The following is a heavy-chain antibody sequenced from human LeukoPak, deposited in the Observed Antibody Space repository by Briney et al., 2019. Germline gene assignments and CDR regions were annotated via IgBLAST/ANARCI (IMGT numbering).Heavy chain of an antibody. CDR1: GFTFSSYW. Sequence: GGSLRLSCVASGFTFSSYWMSWVRQAPGKGLEWVANIKQDGSEKYYVDSVKGRFTISRDNAKNSLYLRMNSLRVEDTAVYYCARDGQQLGFWGQGTLVIVSS. V-gene: IGHV3-7*04. CDR3: ARDGQQLGF. D-gene: IGHD6-13*01. CDR2: IKQDGSEK. J-gene: IGHJ4*02.